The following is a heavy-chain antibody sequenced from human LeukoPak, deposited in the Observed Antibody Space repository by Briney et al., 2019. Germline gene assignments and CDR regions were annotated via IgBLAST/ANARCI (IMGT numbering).Heavy chain of an antibody. D-gene: IGHD3-3*01. CDR2: MNPNSGNT. V-gene: IGHV1-8*01. Sequence: ASVKVSCKASGYTFTSYDINWVRQATGQGHEWMGWMNPNSGNTGYAQKFQGRVTMTRNTSISTAYMELSSLRSEDTAVYYCARDGNYDFWSGYYYYYGMDVWGQGTTVTVSS. CDR3: ARDGNYDFWSGYYYYYGMDV. J-gene: IGHJ6*02. CDR1: GYTFTSYD.